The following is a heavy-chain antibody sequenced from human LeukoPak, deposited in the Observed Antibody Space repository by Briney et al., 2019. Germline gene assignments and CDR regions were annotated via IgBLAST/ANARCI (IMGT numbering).Heavy chain of an antibody. CDR1: GYTFTAYY. D-gene: IGHD2-2*01. CDR2: INPHSDGT. CDR3: AREIPCSSSSCLDY. Sequence: ASVKVSCKASGYTFTAYYMHWVRQAPGQGLEWMGWINPHSDGTNFAQKFQGRVTMTRDTSITTAHMELSRLTSDDTAMYYCAREIPCSSSSCLDYWGQGTLVTVPS. J-gene: IGHJ4*02. V-gene: IGHV1-2*02.